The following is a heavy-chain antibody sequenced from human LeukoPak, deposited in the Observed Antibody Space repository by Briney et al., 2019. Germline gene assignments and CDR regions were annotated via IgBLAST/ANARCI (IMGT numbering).Heavy chain of an antibody. J-gene: IGHJ6*03. Sequence: GGSLRLSCAASGFTFSSYAMGWVRQAPGKGLEWVSAISGSGGSTYYADSVKGRFTISRDNSKNTLYLQMNSLRAEDTAVYYCAKTGSTSWYYYYYMDVWGKGTTVTVSS. CDR3: AKTGSTSWYYYYYMDV. D-gene: IGHD2-2*01. CDR2: ISGSGGST. V-gene: IGHV3-23*01. CDR1: GFTFSSYA.